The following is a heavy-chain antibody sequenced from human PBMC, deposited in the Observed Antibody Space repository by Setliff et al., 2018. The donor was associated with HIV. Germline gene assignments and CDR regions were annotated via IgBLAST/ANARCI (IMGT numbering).Heavy chain of an antibody. J-gene: IGHJ4*02. Sequence: PGGSLRLSCVVSGGSEFTFSDVWMSWVRQAPGKGLEWVAFLQHDENNKYYADSVKGRFTISRDTSKNTLFLQMNSLTTDDTAVYYCAKNLYRSPWSPLDYWGQGTLVTVSS. V-gene: IGHV3-30*02. CDR2: LQHDENNK. D-gene: IGHD6-19*01. CDR1: GGSEFTFSDVW. CDR3: AKNLYRSPWSPLDY.